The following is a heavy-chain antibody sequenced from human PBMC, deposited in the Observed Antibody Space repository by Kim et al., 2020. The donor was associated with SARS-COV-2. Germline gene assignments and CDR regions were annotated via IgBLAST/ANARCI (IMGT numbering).Heavy chain of an antibody. V-gene: IGHV3-21*01. J-gene: IGHJ4*02. Sequence: YAASLKGPFTITRANARASLYLQMNSLRAEDTAVYYCARVLTSGWSYFDYWGQGTLVTVSS. D-gene: IGHD6-19*01. CDR3: ARVLTSGWSYFDY.